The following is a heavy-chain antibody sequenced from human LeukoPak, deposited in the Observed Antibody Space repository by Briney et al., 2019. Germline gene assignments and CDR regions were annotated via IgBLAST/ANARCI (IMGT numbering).Heavy chain of an antibody. CDR1: GFTLSTYA. V-gene: IGHV3-23*01. Sequence: AGALRLSRAASGFTLSTYAMSWVRQAPGKGLEWVSAIRGSGGSTYYAHSVKGRFTISRDNSKNTLYLQMNSLRAEDTAVYYCAKGLLWFREFDYWGQGTLVTVSS. D-gene: IGHD3-10*01. CDR3: AKGLLWFREFDY. CDR2: IRGSGGST. J-gene: IGHJ4*02.